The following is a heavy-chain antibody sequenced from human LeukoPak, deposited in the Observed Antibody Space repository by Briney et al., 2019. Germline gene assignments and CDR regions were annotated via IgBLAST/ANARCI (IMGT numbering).Heavy chain of an antibody. CDR2: ISSSSSTI. V-gene: IGHV3-48*04. Sequence: GGSLRLSCAASGFTFSSYSMNWVRQAPGKGLEWVSYISSSSSTIYYADSVKGRFTISRDNAKNSLYLQMNSLRAEDTAVYYCARDMKGAPNWFDPWGQGTLVTVSS. D-gene: IGHD1-26*01. CDR3: ARDMKGAPNWFDP. CDR1: GFTFSSYS. J-gene: IGHJ5*02.